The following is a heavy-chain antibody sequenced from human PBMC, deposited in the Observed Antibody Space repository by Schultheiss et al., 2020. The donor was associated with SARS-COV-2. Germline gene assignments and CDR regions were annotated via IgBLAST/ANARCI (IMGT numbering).Heavy chain of an antibody. CDR1: GGSISSSNW. CDR2: IYYSGST. Sequence: SETLSLTCAVSGGSISSSNWWSWVRQPPGKGLEWIGYIYYSGSTNYNPSLKSRVTISVDKSKNQFSLKLSSVTAADTAVYYCARGRYYYDSSGRYWYFDLWGRGTLVTVSS. D-gene: IGHD3-22*01. CDR3: ARGRYYYDSSGRYWYFDL. J-gene: IGHJ2*01. V-gene: IGHV4-4*02.